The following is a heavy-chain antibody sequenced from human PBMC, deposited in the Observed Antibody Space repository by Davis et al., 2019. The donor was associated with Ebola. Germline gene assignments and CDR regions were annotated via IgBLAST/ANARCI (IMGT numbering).Heavy chain of an antibody. D-gene: IGHD3-16*01. Sequence: AASVKVSCKASGGTFISYAISWVRQAPGQGLEWMGGIIPIFGTANYAQNFQGRVTITADKSTSTAYMELRSLRSEDTGFYYCARDGGRDEGYGMDVWGQGTTVTVSS. J-gene: IGHJ6*02. CDR2: IIPIFGTA. V-gene: IGHV1-69*06. CDR3: ARDGGRDEGYGMDV. CDR1: GGTFISYA.